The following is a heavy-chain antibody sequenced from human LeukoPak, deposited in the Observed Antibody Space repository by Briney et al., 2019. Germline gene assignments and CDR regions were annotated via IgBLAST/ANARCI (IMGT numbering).Heavy chain of an antibody. CDR1: GGSISSYY. CDR3: ARVGGTNYYYYGMDV. CDR2: IYDSGST. V-gene: IGHV4-59*01. J-gene: IGHJ6*02. Sequence: SETLSLTCTVSGGSISSYYWSWIRQPPGKGLEWIGYIYDSGSTNYNPSLKSRVTISVDTSKNQFSLKLSSVAAADTAVYYCARVGGTNYYYYGMDVWGQGTTVTVSS. D-gene: IGHD1-1*01.